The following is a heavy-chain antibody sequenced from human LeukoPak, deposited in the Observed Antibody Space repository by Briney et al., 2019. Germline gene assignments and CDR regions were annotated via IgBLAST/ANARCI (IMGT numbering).Heavy chain of an antibody. J-gene: IGHJ6*03. Sequence: SVKVSCKASGGTFSSYAISWVRQAPGQGLEWMGGIIPIFGTANYAQKFQGRVTITADESTSTAYMELSSLRSEDTAVYYCARDHLGHCSGGSCHYYYYMDVWGKGTTVTISS. CDR1: GGTFSSYA. D-gene: IGHD2-15*01. CDR3: ARDHLGHCSGGSCHYYYYMDV. V-gene: IGHV1-69*13. CDR2: IIPIFGTA.